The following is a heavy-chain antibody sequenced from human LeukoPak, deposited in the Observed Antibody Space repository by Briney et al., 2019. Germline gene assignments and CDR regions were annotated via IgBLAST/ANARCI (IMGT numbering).Heavy chain of an antibody. J-gene: IGHJ4*02. Sequence: GGSLRLSCAASGFTYNSNWMSWVRQAPGKGLEWVANIKQDGSEKFYVDSVKGRFTISRDNAKNSLYLQMNGLRAEDTAVYYCARDLTAVTGPYFDYWGQGTLVTVSS. CDR1: GFTYNSNW. CDR2: IKQDGSEK. D-gene: IGHD6-19*01. CDR3: ARDLTAVTGPYFDY. V-gene: IGHV3-7*01.